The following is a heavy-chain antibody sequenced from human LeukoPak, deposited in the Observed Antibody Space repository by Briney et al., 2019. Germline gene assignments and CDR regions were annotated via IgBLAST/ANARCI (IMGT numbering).Heavy chain of an antibody. J-gene: IGHJ4*02. Sequence: GGSLRLSCTTSGFSFDDYPMTWVRQAPGKGLEWVGFIRSKDYGGAIEYAASVKGRFTIPRDDSQRIAYLQMNSLKTEDTAVYYCCTAAVGWDYYFEDWGQGTLVTVSS. V-gene: IGHV3-49*04. D-gene: IGHD6-13*01. CDR3: CTAAVGWDYYFED. CDR2: IRSKDYGGAI. CDR1: GFSFDDYP.